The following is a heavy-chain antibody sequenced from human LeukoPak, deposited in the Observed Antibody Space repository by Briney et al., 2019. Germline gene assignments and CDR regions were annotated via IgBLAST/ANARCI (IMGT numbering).Heavy chain of an antibody. CDR2: ISAYNGNT. J-gene: IGHJ4*02. D-gene: IGHD3-16*01. CDR1: GYTFTSYG. V-gene: IGHV1-18*04. CDR3: ARDPHDYVWGSLGY. Sequence: ASVKVSCKASGYTFTSYGISWVRQAPGQGLEWMGWISAYNGNTNYAQKLQGRVTMTTDTSTGTAYMELRSLRSDDTAVYYCARDPHDYVWGSLGYWGQGTLVTVSS.